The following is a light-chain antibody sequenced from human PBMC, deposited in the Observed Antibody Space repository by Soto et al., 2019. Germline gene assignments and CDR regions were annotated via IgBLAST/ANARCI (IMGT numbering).Light chain of an antibody. Sequence: SYELTQPPSVSVSPGQSARITCGGNNIGSQSVHWYQQKPGQAPVLVVYDDNDRPSGIPERFSGSKSGNTATLSITRVGAEDEADYYCQVWDSGTDHAVFGGGTKVTVL. CDR2: DDN. J-gene: IGLJ2*01. CDR3: QVWDSGTDHAV. V-gene: IGLV3-21*02. CDR1: NIGSQS.